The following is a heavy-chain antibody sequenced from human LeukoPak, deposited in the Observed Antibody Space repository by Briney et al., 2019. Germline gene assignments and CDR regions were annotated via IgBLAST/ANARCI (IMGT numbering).Heavy chain of an antibody. CDR2: IWYDGSKQ. CDR3: ARDTTEGVLSLDV. J-gene: IGHJ6*02. Sequence: GGSLRLSCAASGFTFSSYGMHWVRQAPGKGPEWVAVIWYDGSKQYYTESVKGRFTISRDNSKNTLDLQMSSLRVEDTAVYYCARDTTEGVLSLDVWGQGTTVTVSS. D-gene: IGHD2-8*01. V-gene: IGHV3-33*08. CDR1: GFTFSSYG.